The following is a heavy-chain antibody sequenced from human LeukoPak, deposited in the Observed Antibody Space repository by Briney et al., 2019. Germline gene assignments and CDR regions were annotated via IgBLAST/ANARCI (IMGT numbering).Heavy chain of an antibody. CDR2: INPKNGGT. J-gene: IGHJ5*02. D-gene: IGHD2/OR15-2a*01. CDR3: ARDLYCNSAKCYSNWFDT. Sequence: ASVKVSCKPSGYIFTDYSIHWLRQVPGQGPEWIGWINPKNGGTNYAQTFQGRVTMTRDTFITTAYMELSSLRSDDTAVYYCARDLYCNSAKCYSNWFDTWGQGTLVTVSP. V-gene: IGHV1-2*02. CDR1: GYIFTDYS.